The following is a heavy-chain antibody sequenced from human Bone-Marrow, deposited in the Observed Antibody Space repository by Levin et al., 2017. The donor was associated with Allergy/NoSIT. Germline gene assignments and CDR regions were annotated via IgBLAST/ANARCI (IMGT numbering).Heavy chain of an antibody. J-gene: IGHJ4*02. D-gene: IGHD6-13*01. CDR2: ISGSGGST. V-gene: IGHV3-23*01. CDR3: AKSLPRYSSSSPPRWYFDY. Sequence: GGSLRLSCAASGFTFSSYAMSWVRQAPGKGLEWVSAISGSGGSTYYADSVKGRFTISRDNSKNTLYLQMNSLRAEDTAVYYCAKSLPRYSSSSPPRWYFDYWGQGTLVTVSS. CDR1: GFTFSSYA.